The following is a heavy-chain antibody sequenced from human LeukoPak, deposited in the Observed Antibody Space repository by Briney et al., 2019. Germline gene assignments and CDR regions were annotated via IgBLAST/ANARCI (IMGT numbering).Heavy chain of an antibody. D-gene: IGHD3-22*01. V-gene: IGHV4-61*02. Sequence: SQTLSLTCTVSGGSISIGSYYWSWIRQPAGKGLEWIGRIYTSGSTNYNPSLKSRVTISVDTSKNQFPLKLSSVTAADTAVYYCAREPYYYDSSGYYGWFDPWGQGTLVTVSS. J-gene: IGHJ5*02. CDR1: GGSISIGSYY. CDR3: AREPYYYDSSGYYGWFDP. CDR2: IYTSGST.